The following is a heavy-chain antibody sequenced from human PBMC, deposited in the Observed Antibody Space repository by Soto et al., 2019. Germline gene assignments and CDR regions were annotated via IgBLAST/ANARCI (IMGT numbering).Heavy chain of an antibody. CDR2: IGGSGTNT. V-gene: IGHV3-23*05. Sequence: LRLSCAASGFTFNMYAISWVRQAPGKGLEWVSGIGGSGTNTYYVDPVKGRFTISRGNAKNSLYLQMNSLRAEDTAVYYCARYRSLDPWGQGILVTVSS. J-gene: IGHJ5*02. D-gene: IGHD2-15*01. CDR1: GFTFNMYA. CDR3: ARYRSLDP.